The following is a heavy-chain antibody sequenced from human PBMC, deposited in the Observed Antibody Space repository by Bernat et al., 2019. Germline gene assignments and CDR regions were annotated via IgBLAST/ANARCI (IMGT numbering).Heavy chain of an antibody. D-gene: IGHD1-26*01. J-gene: IGHJ6*02. CDR3: ARGSSGSYSGYYHGMDV. CDR2: TRNKANSYTT. Sequence: EVQLVESGGGLVQPGGSLRLSCAASGFTFSDHYIDWVRQVPGKGLEWVGRTRNKANSYTTEYAASVKGRFTISRDDSKNSLYLQMNSLKAEDTAVDYCARGSSGSYSGYYHGMDVWGQGTTVTVSS. V-gene: IGHV3-72*01. CDR1: GFTFSDHY.